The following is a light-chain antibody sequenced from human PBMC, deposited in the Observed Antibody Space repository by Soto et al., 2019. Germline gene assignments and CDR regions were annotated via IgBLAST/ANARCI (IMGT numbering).Light chain of an antibody. CDR1: QSIASY. Sequence: DIQITQSPSSLSASVGDRVAITCLSSQSIASYLNWYQQKPGKAPKLLIYAASSLQSGVPSGFSGSGSGTDFTLTISSLQPEDFATYFCQQSYSTPRTFGQGTKVDIK. J-gene: IGKJ2*01. V-gene: IGKV1-39*01. CDR3: QQSYSTPRT. CDR2: AAS.